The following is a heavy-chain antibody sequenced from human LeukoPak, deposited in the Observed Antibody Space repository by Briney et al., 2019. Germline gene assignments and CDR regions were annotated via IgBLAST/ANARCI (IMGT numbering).Heavy chain of an antibody. Sequence: GGSLRLSCAASGFTFSVYGMHWVRQAPGKGLDWVALIWNDGSNKYHADSAKGRFTISRDNSKNTLYLQMNSLRAEDTAVYFCVKNGGVDYWGQGTLVTVSS. V-gene: IGHV3-33*06. J-gene: IGHJ4*02. CDR1: GFTFSVYG. CDR3: VKNGGVDY. D-gene: IGHD3-10*01. CDR2: IWNDGSNK.